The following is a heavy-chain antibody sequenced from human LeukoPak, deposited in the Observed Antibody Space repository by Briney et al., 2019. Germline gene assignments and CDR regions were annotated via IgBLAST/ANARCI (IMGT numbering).Heavy chain of an antibody. CDR3: AREEATTVTTRVHWYFDL. D-gene: IGHD4-11*01. V-gene: IGHV4-4*07. J-gene: IGHJ2*01. CDR2: IYTSGST. CDR1: GGSISGYY. Sequence: SETLSLTCTVSGGSISGYYWSWIRQPAGKGLEWIGRIYTSGSTNYNPSLKSRVTMSVDTSKNQFSLKLSSVTAADTAVYYCAREEATTVTTRVHWYFDLWGRGTLVTVSS.